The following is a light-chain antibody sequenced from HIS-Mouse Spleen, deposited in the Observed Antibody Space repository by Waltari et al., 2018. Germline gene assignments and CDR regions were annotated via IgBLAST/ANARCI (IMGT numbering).Light chain of an antibody. V-gene: IGLV2-23*01. CDR3: CSYAGSSTSVV. CDR2: EGR. J-gene: IGLJ2*01. CDR1: SSDVGSSNL. Sequence: QSALTQPASVSGSPGQSITISCTGTSSDVGSSNLVSWYQQHTGKAPKLMIYEGRKRPSGVSNRFSGSKSGNTASLTISGLQAEDEADYYCCSYAGSSTSVVFGGGTKLTVL.